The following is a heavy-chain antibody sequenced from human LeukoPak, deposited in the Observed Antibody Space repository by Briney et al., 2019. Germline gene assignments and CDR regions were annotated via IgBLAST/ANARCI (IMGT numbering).Heavy chain of an antibody. J-gene: IGHJ4*02. CDR2: IYYSGGT. CDR3: ARVYSGSYHY. Sequence: SETLSLTCTVSGGSISSYNWSWIRQPPGKGLEWIGYIYYSGGTNYNPSLKSRVTISVDTSKNQFSLKLSSVTAADTAVYYCARVYSGSYHYWGQGTLVTVSS. CDR1: GGSISSYN. V-gene: IGHV4-59*01. D-gene: IGHD1-26*01.